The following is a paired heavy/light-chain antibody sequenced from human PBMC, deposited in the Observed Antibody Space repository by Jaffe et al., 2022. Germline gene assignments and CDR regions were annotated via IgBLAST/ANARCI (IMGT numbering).Light chain of an antibody. Sequence: DIQMTQSPSTLSASVGDRVTITCRASQSISSWLAWYQQKPGKAPKLLIYKASSLESGVPSRFSGSGSGTEFTLTISSLQPDDFATYYCQQYNSYRWTFGQGTKVEIK. CDR1: QSISSW. CDR3: QQYNSYRWT. J-gene: IGKJ1*01. CDR2: KAS. V-gene: IGKV1-5*03.
Heavy chain of an antibody. V-gene: IGHV1-8*01. CDR3: ARVVRIGYCSGGSCFD. CDR1: GYTFTSYD. D-gene: IGHD2-15*01. CDR2: MNPNSGNT. J-gene: IGHJ4*02. Sequence: QVQLVQSGAEVKKPGASVKVSCKASGYTFTSYDINWVRQATGQGLEWMGWMNPNSGNTGYAQKFQGRVTMTRNTSISTAYMELSSLRSEDTAVYYCARVVRIGYCSGGSCFDWGQGTLVTVSS.